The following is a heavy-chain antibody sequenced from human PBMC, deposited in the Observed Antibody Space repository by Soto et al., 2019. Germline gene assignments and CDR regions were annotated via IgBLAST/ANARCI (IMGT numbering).Heavy chain of an antibody. CDR2: IIPISGTT. Sequence: SVKVSCKASGGTFTSYAISWVRQAPGHGLEWMGGIIPISGTTYYTQKFQGRVTITADEPTSTAFMELSRLKSEDTAVFYCARGYCSGGNCYSGMDVWGQGTMVTSP. CDR3: ARGYCSGGNCYSGMDV. J-gene: IGHJ6*02. D-gene: IGHD2-15*01. V-gene: IGHV1-69*13. CDR1: GGTFTSYA.